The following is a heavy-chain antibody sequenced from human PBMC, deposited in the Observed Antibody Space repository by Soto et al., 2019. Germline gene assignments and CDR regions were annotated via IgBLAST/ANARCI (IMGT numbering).Heavy chain of an antibody. CDR2: IYHSGST. CDR1: GGSISSSNW. CDR3: ARDLDCSGGSCHDDY. D-gene: IGHD2-15*01. Sequence: PETLSLTCSVSGGSISSSNWWSWVRQPPGKGLEWIGEIYHSGSTNYNPSLKSRVTISVDKSKNQFSLKLSSVTAADTAVYYCARDLDCSGGSCHDDYWGKGARVTVSS. J-gene: IGHJ4*02. V-gene: IGHV4-4*03.